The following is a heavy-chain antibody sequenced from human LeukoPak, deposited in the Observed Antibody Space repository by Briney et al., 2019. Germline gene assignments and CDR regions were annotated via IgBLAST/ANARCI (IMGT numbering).Heavy chain of an antibody. D-gene: IGHD3-3*01. J-gene: IGHJ4*02. V-gene: IGHV3-7*01. CDR1: GFTFSSYW. Sequence: GGSLRLSCAASGFTFSSYWMSWVRQAPGKGLEWVANIKQDGSEKYYVDSVKGRFTISRDNAKNSLYLQMNSLRAEDTAVYYCARGRFLEWLLYDYWGQGTLVTVSS. CDR3: ARGRFLEWLLYDY. CDR2: IKQDGSEK.